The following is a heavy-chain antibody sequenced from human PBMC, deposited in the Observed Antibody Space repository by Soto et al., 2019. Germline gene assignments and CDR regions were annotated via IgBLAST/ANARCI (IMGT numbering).Heavy chain of an antibody. Sequence: EVQLLESGGGLVQPGGSLRLSCAASGFTFSSYAMSWVRQAPGKGLEWVSAISGSGGSTYYADSVKGRFTISRDNSKNTLYLQMNSLIAEDTAVYYCAKGGVGATRFFDYWGQGTLVTVSS. CDR3: AKGGVGATRFFDY. CDR1: GFTFSSYA. V-gene: IGHV3-23*01. D-gene: IGHD1-26*01. CDR2: ISGSGGST. J-gene: IGHJ4*02.